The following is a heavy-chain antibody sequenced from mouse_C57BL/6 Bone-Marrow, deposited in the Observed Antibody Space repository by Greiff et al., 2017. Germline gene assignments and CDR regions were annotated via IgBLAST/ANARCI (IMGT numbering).Heavy chain of an antibody. J-gene: IGHJ2*01. Sequence: EVQLQQSGAELVRPGASVKLSCTASGFNIKDDYIHWVKQRPEQGLEWIGWIDPEIGDTEYASKFQGKATITADTSSNTAYLQLSSLTSEDTAVYFCSSFDGNYFDFWGQGTPLTVAS. CDR2: IDPEIGDT. V-gene: IGHV14-4*01. CDR1: GFNIKDDY. D-gene: IGHD2-3*01. CDR3: SSFDGNYFDF.